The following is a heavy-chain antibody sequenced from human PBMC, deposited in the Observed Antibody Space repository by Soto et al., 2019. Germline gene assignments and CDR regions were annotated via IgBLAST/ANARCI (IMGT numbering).Heavy chain of an antibody. CDR2: ISAYNGNT. V-gene: IGHV1-18*01. CDR3: ARDYDFWSGYYSYYYYYGMDV. D-gene: IGHD3-3*01. J-gene: IGHJ6*02. Sequence: GASVKVSCKASGYTFTSYGISWVRQAPGQGLEWMGWISAYNGNTNYAQKLQGRVTMTTDTSTSTAYMELRSLRSDDTAVYYCARDYDFWSGYYSYYYYYGMDVWGQGTTVTVSS. CDR1: GYTFTSYG.